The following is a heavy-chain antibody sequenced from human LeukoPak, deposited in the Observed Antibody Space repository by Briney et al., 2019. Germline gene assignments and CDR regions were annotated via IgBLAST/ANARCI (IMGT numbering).Heavy chain of an antibody. D-gene: IGHD3-10*01. J-gene: IGHJ4*02. CDR2: VRGDGGDA. Sequence: GGSLRLSCAASGFTFSSYWMHWVRQAPGKGLVWVSRVRGDGGDANYADFVNGRCTISRDNAKNTLYLQMNSLRVEDTAVYYCVRDIVAGSGSYLGWGQGSLVTVSS. CDR1: GFTFSSYW. CDR3: VRDIVAGSGSYLG. V-gene: IGHV3-74*01.